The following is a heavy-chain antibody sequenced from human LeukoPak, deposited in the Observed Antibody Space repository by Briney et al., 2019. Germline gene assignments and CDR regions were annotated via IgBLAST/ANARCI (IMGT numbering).Heavy chain of an antibody. CDR1: GYTFTTYY. CDR2: INPSGGST. CDR3: ARAIERGRRFDY. D-gene: IGHD5-24*01. J-gene: IGHJ4*02. V-gene: IGHV1-46*01. Sequence: ASVKVSCRTSGYTFTTYYVHWVRQAPGQGLEWMDVINPSGGSTNYAQKFQGRVAMTRDTSTSTVYMDLSSLISDDTAIYYCARAIERGRRFDYWGQGTLVTVSS.